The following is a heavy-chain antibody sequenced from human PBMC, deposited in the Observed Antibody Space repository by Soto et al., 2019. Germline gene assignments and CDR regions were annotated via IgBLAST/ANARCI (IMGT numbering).Heavy chain of an antibody. CDR2: IWDDGSNE. CDR3: ARKSRGVDCSGGSGYSWYLDL. J-gene: IGHJ2*01. D-gene: IGHD2-15*01. Sequence: QVQLVESGGGVVQPGKSLRLSCAASGFTFSDYGMHWVRQAPGKGREWVAVIWDDGSNEYYADSVKGRFTISRDNSKNTLYMQMNSLRAEDTAVYYCARKSRGVDCSGGSGYSWYLDLWGRGTLVTVSS. CDR1: GFTFSDYG. V-gene: IGHV3-33*01.